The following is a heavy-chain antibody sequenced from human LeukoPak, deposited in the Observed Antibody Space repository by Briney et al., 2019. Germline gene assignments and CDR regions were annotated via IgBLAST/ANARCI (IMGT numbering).Heavy chain of an antibody. CDR2: IYYSGST. Sequence: SETLSLTCSVSCGSFRSYYWRWIRRPPGKGLEWIGYIYYSGSTNYDPSLKSRVTISVDTSKNPFSLKLSSVTAADTAVYYCARHVWASYRDPDAFDIWGQGTMVTVSS. CDR1: CGSFRSYY. D-gene: IGHD4-17*01. CDR3: ARHVWASYRDPDAFDI. J-gene: IGHJ3*02. V-gene: IGHV4-59*08.